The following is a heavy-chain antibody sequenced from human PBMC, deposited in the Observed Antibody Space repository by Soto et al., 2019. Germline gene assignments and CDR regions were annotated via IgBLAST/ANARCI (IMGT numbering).Heavy chain of an antibody. V-gene: IGHV1-46*01. Sequence: QVQLVQSGAEVKKPGASVKVSCKASGYTFTNYYMHWVRRAPGQGLEWMGIIDPSGGSTSYAQKFPGRVNMTRDRSTHTVYMALSSLRSEDTAVYYCASSHNWTLGHYWGQGTLVTVSS. CDR1: GYTFTNYY. J-gene: IGHJ4*02. D-gene: IGHD1-20*01. CDR2: IDPSGGST. CDR3: ASSHNWTLGHY.